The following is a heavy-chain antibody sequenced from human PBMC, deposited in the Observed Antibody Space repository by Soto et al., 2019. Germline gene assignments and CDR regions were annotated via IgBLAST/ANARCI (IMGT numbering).Heavy chain of an antibody. CDR1: GGTFSSYA. V-gene: IGHV1-69*01. CDR3: ARDIRHIVVVVGATIQPANYGMDV. Sequence: QVQLVQSGAEVKKPASSVKVSCKASGGTFSSYAISWVRQAPGQGLEWMGGIIPIFGTANYAQKFQGRVKILADESTSTAYMELSSLRSEDTGVYYCARDIRHIVVVVGATIQPANYGMDVWGQGTTVTVSS. D-gene: IGHD2-15*01. J-gene: IGHJ6*02. CDR2: IIPIFGTA.